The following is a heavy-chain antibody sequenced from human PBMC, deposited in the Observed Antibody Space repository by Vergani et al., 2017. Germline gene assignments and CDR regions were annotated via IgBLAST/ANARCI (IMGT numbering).Heavy chain of an antibody. J-gene: IGHJ4*02. D-gene: IGHD2-2*01. CDR1: GFTFSSYA. CDR2: ISYDGSNK. V-gene: IGHV3-30*04. CDR3: ARGSDIEVVPGAQTPREY. Sequence: QVQLVESGGGVVKPGRSLRLSCAASGFTFSSYAMHWVRQAPGKGLEWVAVISYDGSNKYYADSVKGRFTISRDNSKSTLYLEMNSLRAEDTAVYYCARGSDIEVVPGAQTPREYWGQGTLVTVSA.